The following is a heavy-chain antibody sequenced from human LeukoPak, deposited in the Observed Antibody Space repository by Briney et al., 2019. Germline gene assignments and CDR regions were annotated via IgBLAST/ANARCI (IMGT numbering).Heavy chain of an antibody. D-gene: IGHD4-17*01. V-gene: IGHV3-23*01. CDR2: ITGTGRST. Sequence: PGGSLRLSCAASGFTFSTYAMSWVRQAPGKGLEWVSAITGTGRSTYYADSVKGRFTVSRDNSKNTPYLQMNSLRAEDTAIYYCASFGDHANDYWGQGTLVTVSS. CDR3: ASFGDHANDY. J-gene: IGHJ4*02. CDR1: GFTFSTYA.